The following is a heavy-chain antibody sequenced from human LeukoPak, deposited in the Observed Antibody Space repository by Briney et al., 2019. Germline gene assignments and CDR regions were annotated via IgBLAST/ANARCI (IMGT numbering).Heavy chain of an antibody. V-gene: IGHV3-21*01. D-gene: IGHD2-21*02. CDR2: ISRGGGSI. J-gene: IGHJ2*01. CDR3: ARAPPYCGGDCSDWYFDL. CDR1: GFTFSSYS. Sequence: GGSLRLSCAASGFTFSSYSMNWVRQAPGKWLEWVTSISRGGGSIYYADSLKGRFTISRDNAKNSLYLQMNSLRVEDTAVYYCARAPPYCGGDCSDWYFDLWGRGTLVSVSS.